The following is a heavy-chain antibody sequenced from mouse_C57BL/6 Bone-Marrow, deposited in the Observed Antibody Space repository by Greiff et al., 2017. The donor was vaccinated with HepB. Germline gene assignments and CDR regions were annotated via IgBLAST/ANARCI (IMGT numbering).Heavy chain of an antibody. D-gene: IGHD4-1*01. CDR2: ISDGGSYT. CDR1: GFTFSSYA. J-gene: IGHJ2*01. CDR3: ARDDWDEGPPDY. V-gene: IGHV5-4*01. Sequence: EVKVVESGGGLVKPGGSLKLSCAASGFTFSSYAVSWVRQTPEKRLEWVATISDGGSYTYYPDNVKGRFTISRDNAKNNLYLQMSHLKSEDTAMYYCARDDWDEGPPDYWGQGTTLTVSS.